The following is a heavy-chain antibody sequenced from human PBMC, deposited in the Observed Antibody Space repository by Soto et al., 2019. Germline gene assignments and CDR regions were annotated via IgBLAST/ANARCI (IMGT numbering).Heavy chain of an antibody. J-gene: IGHJ4*02. CDR3: ARGRSSGWYFDY. V-gene: IGHV1-3*04. D-gene: IGHD6-19*01. Sequence: ASVKVSCKASGYSFTSYAIHWVRQAPGQGLEAMGWINTGIGTTKYLQNFQGRVTFTRDTSANTAYMELNSLRSEDTAVYFCARGRSSGWYFDYWGQGTLVTVSS. CDR1: GYSFTSYA. CDR2: INTGIGTT.